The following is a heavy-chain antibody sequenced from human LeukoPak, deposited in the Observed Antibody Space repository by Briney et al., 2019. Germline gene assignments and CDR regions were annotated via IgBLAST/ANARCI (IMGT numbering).Heavy chain of an antibody. J-gene: IGHJ4*02. D-gene: IGHD5-12*01. CDR3: ARAPLGELHISGYASDY. CDR2: INPHSGGT. CDR1: GYTFTGYY. V-gene: IGHV1-2*02. Sequence: GASVKVSCKASGYTFTGYYIHWVRQAPGQGLEWMGWINPHSGGTNYAQKFQGGVTMTRDTSITTAYMELSSLRSDDTAVYYCARAPLGELHISGYASDYWGQGTLVTVSS.